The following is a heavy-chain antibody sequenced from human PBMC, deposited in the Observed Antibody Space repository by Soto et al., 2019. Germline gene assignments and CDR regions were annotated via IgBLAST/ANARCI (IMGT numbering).Heavy chain of an antibody. V-gene: IGHV4-4*02. Sequence: SETLSLTCAVSGGSISSSNWWSWVRQPPVKGLEWIGEIYHSGSTNYNPSLKSRVTISVDKSKNQFSLKLSSVTAADTAVYYCYSNGRQKRGFHYYGMDVWGQGTTVTVSS. J-gene: IGHJ6*02. CDR2: IYHSGST. D-gene: IGHD6-19*01. CDR1: GGSISSSNW. CDR3: YSNGRQKRGFHYYGMDV.